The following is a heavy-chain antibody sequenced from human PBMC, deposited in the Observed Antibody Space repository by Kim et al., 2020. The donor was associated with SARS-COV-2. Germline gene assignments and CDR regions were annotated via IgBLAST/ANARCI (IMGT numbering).Heavy chain of an antibody. Sequence: GGSLRLSCAASGFTVSSNYMSWVRQAPGKGLEWVSVIYSGGSTYYADSVKGGFTISRDNSKNTLYLQMNSLRAEDTAVYYCATLAAAGLTDYFDYWGQGTLVTVSS. D-gene: IGHD6-13*01. J-gene: IGHJ4*02. CDR2: IYSGGST. CDR1: GFTVSSNY. CDR3: ATLAAAGLTDYFDY. V-gene: IGHV3-66*01.